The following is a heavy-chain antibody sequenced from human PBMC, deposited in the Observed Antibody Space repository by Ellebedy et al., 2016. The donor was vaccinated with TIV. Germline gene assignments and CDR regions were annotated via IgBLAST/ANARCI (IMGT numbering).Heavy chain of an antibody. CDR3: ARGIVGALYYFDY. D-gene: IGHD1-26*01. Sequence: ASVKVSXXASGYTFTSYDINWVRQATGQGLEWMGWMNPNSGNTGYAQKFQGRVTMTRNTSISTAYMELSSLRSEDTAVYYCARGIVGALYYFDYWGQGTLVTVSS. J-gene: IGHJ4*02. CDR1: GYTFTSYD. V-gene: IGHV1-8*01. CDR2: MNPNSGNT.